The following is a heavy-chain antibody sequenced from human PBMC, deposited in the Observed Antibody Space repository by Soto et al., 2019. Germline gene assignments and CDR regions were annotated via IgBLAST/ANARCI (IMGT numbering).Heavy chain of an antibody. D-gene: IGHD5-12*01. Sequence: ASVKVSCKASGYTFSSLDINWVRQAPGQGLEWMGIINPSGGSTSYAQKFQGRVTMTRDTSTSTVYMELSSLRSEDTAVYYCAREVATSPSLDYWGQGTLVTVSS. V-gene: IGHV1-46*03. CDR1: GYTFSSLD. J-gene: IGHJ4*02. CDR2: INPSGGST. CDR3: AREVATSPSLDY.